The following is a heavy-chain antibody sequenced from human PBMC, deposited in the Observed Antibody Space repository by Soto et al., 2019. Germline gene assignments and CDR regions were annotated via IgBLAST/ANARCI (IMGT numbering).Heavy chain of an antibody. CDR1: GFTFSSYS. D-gene: IGHD1-7*01. CDR3: AREVNWNYDLGVDY. Sequence: PGGSLRLSCAASGFTFSSYSMNWVRQAPGKGLEWVSYISSSSSTIYYADSVKGRFTISRDNAKNSLYLQMNSLRAEDTAVYYCAREVNWNYDLGVDYWGQGTLVTVSS. CDR2: ISSSSSTI. J-gene: IGHJ4*02. V-gene: IGHV3-48*01.